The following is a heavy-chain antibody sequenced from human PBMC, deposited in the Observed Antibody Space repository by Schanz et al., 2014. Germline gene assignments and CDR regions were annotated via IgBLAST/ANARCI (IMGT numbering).Heavy chain of an antibody. Sequence: DVQLLESGGGLVQPGGSLRLSCAASGFTFSSYAMSWVRQAPGKGLEWVSYICSSGNTIYYADSVKGRFTISRDNAKNSLYLQKNSLRAEGTAVYYCARDRGYCSGGSCLTFDYWGQGTLVTVSS. CDR1: GFTFSSYA. CDR3: ARDRGYCSGGSCLTFDY. CDR2: ICSSGNTI. V-gene: IGHV3-48*03. J-gene: IGHJ4*02. D-gene: IGHD2-15*01.